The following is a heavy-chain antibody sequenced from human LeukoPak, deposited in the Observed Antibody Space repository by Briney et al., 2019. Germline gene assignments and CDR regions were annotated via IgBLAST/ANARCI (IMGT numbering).Heavy chain of an antibody. D-gene: IGHD2/OR15-2a*01. V-gene: IGHV3-7*01. J-gene: IGHJ4*02. CDR3: AGGAGFLIDY. Sequence: PGGSLRLSCAASGFTFSNYWMNWVRQAPGKGPEWVANIKKDGSEKYYVDSVMGRFTISRDNAKNSLYLQMNSLRADDTAVYFCAGGAGFLIDYWGQGALVTVSS. CDR1: GFTFSNYW. CDR2: IKKDGSEK.